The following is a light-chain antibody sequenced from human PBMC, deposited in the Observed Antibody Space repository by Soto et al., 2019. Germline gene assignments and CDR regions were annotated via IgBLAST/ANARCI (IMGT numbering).Light chain of an antibody. CDR2: EVS. CDR3: SSYTSTATRV. Sequence: QSALTQPASVSGSPGQSITISCTGTSSDVGSYNYVSWYQQHPGKAPKLMIYEVSNRPSGVSDRFSGSKSGNTASLTISGLQAEDEVDYYCSSYTSTATRVFGGGTKVTVL. V-gene: IGLV2-14*01. J-gene: IGLJ3*02. CDR1: SSDVGSYNY.